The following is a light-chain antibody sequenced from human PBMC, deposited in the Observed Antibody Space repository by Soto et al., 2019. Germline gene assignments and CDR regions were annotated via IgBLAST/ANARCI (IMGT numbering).Light chain of an antibody. CDR3: QQSYSTLTWT. CDR1: QSVSSSY. CDR2: GAS. J-gene: IGKJ1*01. Sequence: EIVMTHSPATPSVSPWEIATLSCRASQSVSSSYLAWYQQKPGQAPRLLIYGASSRATGIPDRFSGSGSGTDFTLTISSLQPEDFATYYCQQSYSTLTWTFGQGTKVDIK. V-gene: IGKV3D-20*02.